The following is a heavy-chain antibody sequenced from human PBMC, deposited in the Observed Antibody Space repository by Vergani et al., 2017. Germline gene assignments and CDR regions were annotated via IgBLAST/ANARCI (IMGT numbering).Heavy chain of an antibody. CDR2: IYYSGST. V-gene: IGHV4-59*01. Sequence: QVQLQESGPGLVKPSETLSLTCTVSGGSISSYYWSWIRQPPGKGLEWSGYIYYSGSTNYNPSLKSRVTISVDTSKNQFSLKLSSVTAADTAVYYCARRGSGWGLLFDPWGQGTLVTVSS. CDR1: GGSISSYY. D-gene: IGHD6-19*01. J-gene: IGHJ5*02. CDR3: ARRGSGWGLLFDP.